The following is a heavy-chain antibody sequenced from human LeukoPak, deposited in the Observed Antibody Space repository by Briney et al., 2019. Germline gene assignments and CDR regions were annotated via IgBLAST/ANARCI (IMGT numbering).Heavy chain of an antibody. V-gene: IGHV3-21*01. CDR2: ISSSSSYI. J-gene: IGHJ4*02. D-gene: IGHD3-16*02. Sequence: GGSLRLSCAASGFTFSSYAMSWVRQAPGKGLEWVSSISSSSSYIYYADSVKGRFTISRDNAKNSLYLQMNSLRAEDTAVYYCARDHDYVWGSYRDWGQGTLVTVSS. CDR1: GFTFSSYA. CDR3: ARDHDYVWGSYRD.